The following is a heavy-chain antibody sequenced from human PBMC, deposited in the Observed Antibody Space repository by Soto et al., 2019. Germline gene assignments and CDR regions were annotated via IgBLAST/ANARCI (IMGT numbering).Heavy chain of an antibody. V-gene: IGHV3-11*01. CDR1: KFTFSDYY. CDR3: ARLYPYYFDY. Sequence: GGSLRLSCAASKFTFSDYYMSWVRQAPGKGLEWVSSINTVGNTIFYADSVKGRFTISRDNAKSSLFLQMNSLRAEDTAIYYCARLYPYYFDYWGQGALVTVSS. CDR2: INTVGNTI. J-gene: IGHJ4*02. D-gene: IGHD2-2*01.